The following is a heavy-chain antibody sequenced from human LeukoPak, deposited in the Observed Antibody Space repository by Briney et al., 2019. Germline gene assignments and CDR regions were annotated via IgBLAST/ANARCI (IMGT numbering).Heavy chain of an antibody. CDR2: IYYSGST. V-gene: IGHV4-39*01. Sequence: SETLSLPCTVSGGSISSSSYYGGWIRQPPGKGLEWIGSIYYSGSTYYNPSLKSRVTISVDMSKNQFSLKLSSVTAADTAVYYCARPSGYSYGYGIDYWGQGTLVTVSS. D-gene: IGHD5-18*01. CDR3: ARPSGYSYGYGIDY. CDR1: GGSISSSSYY. J-gene: IGHJ4*02.